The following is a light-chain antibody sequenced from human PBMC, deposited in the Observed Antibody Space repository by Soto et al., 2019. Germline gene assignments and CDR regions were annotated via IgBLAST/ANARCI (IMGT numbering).Light chain of an antibody. CDR3: SSYTTNSPYV. V-gene: IGLV2-14*01. CDR1: SSDVGGYKY. J-gene: IGLJ1*01. CDR2: EVS. Sequence: QSALTQPASVSGSPGQSITISCTGTSSDVGGYKYVSWYQHHPGKAPKLMIYEVSKRPSGVSNRFSGSKSGNTASLTISGLQADDEAEYYCSSYTTNSPYVFGTGTKVTVL.